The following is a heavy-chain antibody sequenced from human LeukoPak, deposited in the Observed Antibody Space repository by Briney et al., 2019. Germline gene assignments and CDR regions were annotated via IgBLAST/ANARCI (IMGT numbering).Heavy chain of an antibody. Sequence: KPSETLSLTCTVSGGSIRSYYWSWIRQPPGKGLEWNGYIYYSGSTNYNPSLKSRVSISVDTSKNQFSLKLSSVTAADTAVYYCARTGSTVTMLYPFDHWGQGTLVTVSS. J-gene: IGHJ4*02. D-gene: IGHD4-17*01. CDR2: IYYSGST. CDR3: ARTGSTVTMLYPFDH. CDR1: GGSIRSYY. V-gene: IGHV4-59*01.